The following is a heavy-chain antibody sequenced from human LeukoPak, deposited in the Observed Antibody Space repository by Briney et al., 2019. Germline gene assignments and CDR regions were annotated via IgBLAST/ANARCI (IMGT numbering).Heavy chain of an antibody. CDR1: GFAFSDSW. CDR3: ARDRGWIQHDI. Sequence: GGSLRLSCAASGFAFSDSWMTWIRQAPGKGLEWVAFIKGDGSAKKYVDSVKGRFTISRGNAKNSLFLQMNSLRAEDTAVYYCARDRGWIQHDIWGQGTMVTVSS. D-gene: IGHD5-18*01. J-gene: IGHJ3*02. V-gene: IGHV3-7*01. CDR2: IKGDGSAK.